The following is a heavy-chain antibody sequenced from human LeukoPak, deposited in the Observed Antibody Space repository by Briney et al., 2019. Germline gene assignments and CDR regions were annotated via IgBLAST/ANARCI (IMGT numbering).Heavy chain of an antibody. V-gene: IGHV1-46*01. D-gene: IGHD6-19*01. Sequence: GASVKLSCKASGYTFTSYYMPRVRQAPGQGLEWMGIINPSGGSTSYAQKFQGRVTMTRDMSTSTVYVELSSLRSEDTAVYYCAREPIIAVAVKQRLPFDYWGQGTLVTVSS. CDR1: GYTFTSYY. J-gene: IGHJ4*02. CDR2: INPSGGST. CDR3: AREPIIAVAVKQRLPFDY.